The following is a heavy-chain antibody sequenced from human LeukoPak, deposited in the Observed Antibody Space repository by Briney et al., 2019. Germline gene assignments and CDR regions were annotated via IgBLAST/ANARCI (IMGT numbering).Heavy chain of an antibody. D-gene: IGHD3-22*01. Sequence: SKTLSLTCAVYGGSFSGYYWSWIRQPPGKGLEWIGEINHSGSTNYNPSLKSRVTISVDTSKNQFSLKLSSVTAADTAVYYCARVSYYDSSGNRGAFDYWGQGTLVTVSS. CDR2: INHSGST. V-gene: IGHV4-34*01. J-gene: IGHJ4*02. CDR3: ARVSYYDSSGNRGAFDY. CDR1: GGSFSGYY.